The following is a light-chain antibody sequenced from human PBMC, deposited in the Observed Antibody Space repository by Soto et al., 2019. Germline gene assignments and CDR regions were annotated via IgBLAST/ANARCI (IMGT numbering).Light chain of an antibody. Sequence: GDRVTITCRASQSIVTYLNWYLQKPGKAPKLLISAASNLQSGVPSRFSGSGSGTDFTLTISSLQPEDFATYFCQQSYSTPPWTFGKGTKVDIK. J-gene: IGKJ1*01. V-gene: IGKV1-39*01. CDR1: QSIVTY. CDR2: AAS. CDR3: QQSYSTPPWT.